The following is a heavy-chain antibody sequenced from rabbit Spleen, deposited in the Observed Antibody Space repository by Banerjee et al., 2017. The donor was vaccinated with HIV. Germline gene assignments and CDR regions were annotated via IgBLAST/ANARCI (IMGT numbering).Heavy chain of an antibody. CDR1: GFSFTYIDY. CDR3: ARDSGTSFSSYGMDL. D-gene: IGHD8-1*01. V-gene: IGHV1S40*01. CDR2: VAAGVSFTS. Sequence: QSLEESGGDLVKSGASLTLTCTASGFSFTYIDYLCWVRQPPGKGPEWIACVAAGVSFTSYYATWAKGRFTISKTSSTTVTLQMTSLTAADTATYFCARDSGTSFSSYGMDLWGPGTLVTVS. J-gene: IGHJ6*01.